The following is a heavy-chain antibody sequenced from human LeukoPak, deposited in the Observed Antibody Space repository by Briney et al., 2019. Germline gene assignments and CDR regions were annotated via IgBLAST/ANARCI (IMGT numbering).Heavy chain of an antibody. CDR2: INPSGGTT. V-gene: IGHV1-46*01. CDR1: GYSFTDYY. J-gene: IGHJ6*02. CDR3: AREGDILTGRSYGMDV. Sequence: GASVKVSCKASGYSFTDYYIHWVRQAPGQGLEWMGIINPSGGTTSYAQKFQGRVTMTRDASTSTVYMELSSLRSEDTAVYYCAREGDILTGRSYGMDVWGQGTTVTVSS. D-gene: IGHD3-9*01.